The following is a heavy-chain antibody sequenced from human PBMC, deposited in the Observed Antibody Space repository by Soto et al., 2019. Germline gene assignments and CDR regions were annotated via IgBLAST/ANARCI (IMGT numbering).Heavy chain of an antibody. V-gene: IGHV4-59*08. CDR2: IIYSGST. J-gene: IGHJ3*01. CDR1: GGSLSRYN. CDR3: ARQCVGAFDF. Sequence: PSETLSLTCTVSGGSLSRYNWSWIRQCPGKKLERIGHIIYSGSTNYNPSLKRRVTISVDTSKNQFSLKLSSVTAAGTAVYDWARQCVGAFDFGCPETMDTVS.